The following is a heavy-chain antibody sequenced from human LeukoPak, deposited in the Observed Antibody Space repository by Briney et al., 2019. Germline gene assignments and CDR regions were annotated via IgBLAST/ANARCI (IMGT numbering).Heavy chain of an antibody. CDR1: GFTFSSYG. J-gene: IGHJ1*01. CDR3: AKALVVTPRGYFQH. D-gene: IGHD4-23*01. CDR2: IRYDGSNK. V-gene: IGHV3-30*02. Sequence: TGGSLRLSCAASGFTFSSYGMHWVRQAPGKGLEWVAFIRYDGSNKYYADSVKGRFTISRDNSKNTLYLQMNSLRAEDTAVYYCAKALVVTPRGYFQHWGQGTLVTVSS.